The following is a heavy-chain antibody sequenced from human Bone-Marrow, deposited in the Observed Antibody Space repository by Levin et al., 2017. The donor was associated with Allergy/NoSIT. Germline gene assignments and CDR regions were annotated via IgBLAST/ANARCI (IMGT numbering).Heavy chain of an antibody. CDR1: GFTFSSYG. J-gene: IGHJ5*02. CDR2: IWYDGSNK. Sequence: LSLTCAASGFTFSSYGMHWVRQDPGKGLEWVAVIWYDGSNKYYADSVKGRFTISRDNSKNTLYLQMNSLRAEDTAVYYCARDLPGETTVTTGPWFDPWGQGTLVTVSS. CDR3: ARDLPGETTVTTGPWFDP. D-gene: IGHD4-17*01. V-gene: IGHV3-33*01.